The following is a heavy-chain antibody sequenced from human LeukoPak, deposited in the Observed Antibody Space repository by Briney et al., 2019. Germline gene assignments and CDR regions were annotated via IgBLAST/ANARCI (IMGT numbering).Heavy chain of an antibody. D-gene: IGHD1-1*01. J-gene: IGHJ6*03. CDR1: GFTFGSYW. CDR2: IKQDGSEK. Sequence: PGGSLRLPCSASGFTFGSYWMRWVRQAPGKGWEGVANIKQDGSEKYYVNSVKGRLTISRDNAKNSLYLQMNSLRAEDTAVYYCARDLGGTNYYYYYMDVWGKGTTVTVSS. CDR3: ARDLGGTNYYYYYMDV. V-gene: IGHV3-7*01.